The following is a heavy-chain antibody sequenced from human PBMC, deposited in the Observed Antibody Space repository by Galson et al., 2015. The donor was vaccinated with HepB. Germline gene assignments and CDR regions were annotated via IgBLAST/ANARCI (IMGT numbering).Heavy chain of an antibody. J-gene: IGHJ2*01. CDR1: GFTFTSSA. Sequence: SVKVSCKASGFTFTSSAVQWVRQARGQRLEWVGWIVVGSGNTNYAQKFQERVTITRDMSTSTAYMELSSLRSEDTAVYYCAAAAYSIAWKPFWYFDLWGRGTLVTVSS. D-gene: IGHD6-19*01. CDR3: AAAAYSIAWKPFWYFDL. V-gene: IGHV1-58*01. CDR2: IVVGSGNT.